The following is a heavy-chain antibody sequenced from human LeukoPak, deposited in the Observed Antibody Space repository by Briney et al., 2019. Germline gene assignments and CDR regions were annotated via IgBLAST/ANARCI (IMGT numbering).Heavy chain of an antibody. Sequence: PGGSLRLSCAASGFTFSSYAMSWVRQAPGKGLEWVSAITNSGGDTYHADSVKGRFTISRDNSKNTLYLQMNSLRVEDTAVYYCAKGSSSSRPSYFDYWGEGTLVTVSS. CDR1: GFTFSSYA. CDR3: AKGSSSSRPSYFDY. J-gene: IGHJ4*02. V-gene: IGHV3-23*01. CDR2: ITNSGGDT. D-gene: IGHD6-6*01.